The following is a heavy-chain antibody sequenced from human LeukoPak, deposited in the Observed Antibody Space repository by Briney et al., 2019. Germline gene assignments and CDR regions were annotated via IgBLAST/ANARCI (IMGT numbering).Heavy chain of an antibody. V-gene: IGHV3-30*18. CDR3: AKGHIVVVVEDAFDI. CDR1: GFTFDDYG. Sequence: GGSLRLSCAASGFTFDDYGMSWVRQAPGKGLEWVAVISYDGSNKYYADSVKGRFTISRDNSKNTLYLQMNSLRAEDTAVYYCAKGHIVVVVEDAFDIWGQGTMVTVSS. D-gene: IGHD2-15*01. CDR2: ISYDGSNK. J-gene: IGHJ3*02.